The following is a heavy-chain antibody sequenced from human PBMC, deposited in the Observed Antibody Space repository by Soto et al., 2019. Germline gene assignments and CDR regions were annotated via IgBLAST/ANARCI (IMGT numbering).Heavy chain of an antibody. CDR1: GYTFTSYG. CDR3: ARVIGGWQAVGYYYYGMDV. D-gene: IGHD6-19*01. V-gene: IGHV1-18*01. CDR2: ISAYNGNT. Sequence: GASVKVSCKASGYTFTSYGISWVRQAPGQGLEWMGWISAYNGNTNYAQKLQGRVTMTTDTSTSTAYMELRSLRSDDTAVYYCARVIGGWQAVGYYYYGMDVWGQGTTVTVSS. J-gene: IGHJ6*02.